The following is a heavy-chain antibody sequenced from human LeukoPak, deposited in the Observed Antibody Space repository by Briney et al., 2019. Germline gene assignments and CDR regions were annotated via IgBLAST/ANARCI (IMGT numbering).Heavy chain of an antibody. J-gene: IGHJ4*02. CDR3: ARGASGSYPWPFDY. CDR2: IYYSGST. CDR1: GGSISSGVYY. V-gene: IGHV4-31*03. Sequence: SQTLSLTCTVSGGSISSGVYYWSWIRQHPGKGLEWIGYIYYSGSTYSNPSLKSRLTMSVDISKNQFSLKLSSVTAADTAVYYCARGASGSYPWPFDYWGQGTLVTVSS. D-gene: IGHD1-26*01.